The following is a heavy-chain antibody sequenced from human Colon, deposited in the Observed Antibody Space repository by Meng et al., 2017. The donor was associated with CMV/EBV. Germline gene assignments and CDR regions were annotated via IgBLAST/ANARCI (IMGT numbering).Heavy chain of an antibody. V-gene: IGHV4-61*01. D-gene: IGHD3-9*01. J-gene: IGHJ4*02. CDR3: ARNIFRGVPPDY. CDR2: NFYTGST. CDR1: GGSVSSDIHY. Sequence: SETLSLTCTVSGGSVSSDIHYWSWIRQPPGKGLEWTGYNFYTGSTKYNPSLKSRVTISLDMSKNQFSLRVNSVTAADTAVYYCARNIFRGVPPDYWGQGTLVTVSS.